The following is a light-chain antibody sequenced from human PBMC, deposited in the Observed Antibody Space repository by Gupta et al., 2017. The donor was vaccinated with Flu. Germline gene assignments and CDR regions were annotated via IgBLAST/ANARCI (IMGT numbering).Light chain of an antibody. V-gene: IGKV1-5*03. CDR3: QQYNSYPET. J-gene: IGKJ3*01. Sequence: IQMTQSPSTLSASVGDRVTITCRASQSISSWLAWYQQKPGKAPKLLIYKASSLESGVPSRFSGSGSGTEFTLTISSLQPDDFATYYCQQYNSYPETFGPGTKVDIK. CDR1: QSISSW. CDR2: KAS.